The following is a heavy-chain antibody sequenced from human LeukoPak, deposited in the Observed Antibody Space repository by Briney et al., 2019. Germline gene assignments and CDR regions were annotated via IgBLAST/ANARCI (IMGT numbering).Heavy chain of an antibody. CDR3: AKDPSNGSGRNFDY. Sequence: PGGSLRLSCAASGFTFSSYGMHWVRQAPGNGLEWVAVIWYDGSNKYYADSVKGRFTISKDNSKNTLYLQMNSLRAEDTAVYYCAKDPSNGSGRNFDYWGQGTLVTVSS. D-gene: IGHD3-10*01. V-gene: IGHV3-33*06. CDR2: IWYDGSNK. CDR1: GFTFSSYG. J-gene: IGHJ4*02.